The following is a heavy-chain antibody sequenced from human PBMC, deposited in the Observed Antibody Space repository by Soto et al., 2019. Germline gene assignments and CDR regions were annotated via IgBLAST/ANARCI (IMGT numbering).Heavy chain of an antibody. CDR1: GFTFSSYS. CDR3: AREEDTAMVGRYYYYGMDV. J-gene: IGHJ6*02. V-gene: IGHV3-48*02. CDR2: ISSSSSTI. D-gene: IGHD5-18*01. Sequence: VQLVESGGGLVQPGGSLRLSCAASGFTFSSYSMNWVRQAPGKGLEWVSYISSSSSTIYYADSVKGRFTISRDNAKNSLYLQMNSLRDEDTAVYYCAREEDTAMVGRYYYYGMDVWGQGTTVTVSS.